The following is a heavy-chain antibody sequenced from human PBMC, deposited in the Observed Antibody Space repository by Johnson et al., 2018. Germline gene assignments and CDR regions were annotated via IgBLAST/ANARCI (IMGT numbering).Heavy chain of an antibody. CDR2: ISTDGSNK. J-gene: IGHJ4*02. CDR1: GCTFRTSG. D-gene: IGHD1/OR15-1a*01. CDR3: AKDDRNNHY. V-gene: IGHV3-30*18. Sequence: QVQLVQSGGGEVQPGRSPRLSCSASGCTFRTSGLHWVRQAPGKGLEWVAFISTDGSNKNHADSVRGRFTLSRDNSQNTLYLQMSSLRHDDTAVYYCAKDDRNNHYGGQGTLVTVSS.